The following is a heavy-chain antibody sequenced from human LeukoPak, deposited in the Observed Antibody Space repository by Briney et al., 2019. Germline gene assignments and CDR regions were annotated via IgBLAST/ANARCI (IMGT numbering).Heavy chain of an antibody. J-gene: IGHJ6*03. CDR1: GYTLSTYG. V-gene: IGHV1-18*04. CDR2: ISAHNGKT. Sequence: GASVKVSCKASGYTLSTYGISWVRQAPGQGLEWMGWISAHNGKTNYAQKFQGRVTVTTDASTSTAHMELRSLRSDDTAVYYCARCNLILVAGPQGHSYYFMDVWGKGTTVTVSS. CDR3: ARCNLILVAGPQGHSYYFMDV. D-gene: IGHD2-15*01.